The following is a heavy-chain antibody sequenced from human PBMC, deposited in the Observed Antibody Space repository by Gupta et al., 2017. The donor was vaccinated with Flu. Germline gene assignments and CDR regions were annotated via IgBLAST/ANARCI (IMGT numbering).Heavy chain of an antibody. CDR2: VNPNSGGT. V-gene: IGHV1-2*02. D-gene: IGHD6-19*01. J-gene: IGHJ4*02. Sequence: QVQLVQSGAEVKKPGASVKVSCKASGYTFTGYYMHWVRQATGKGLEWLGWVNPNSGGTNYEQKFQGRVTMTRDTSISTAYMELSRLRSDDTAVHYCARDSHSSGSYFDYWGQGTLVTVSS. CDR1: GYTFTGYY. CDR3: ARDSHSSGSYFDY.